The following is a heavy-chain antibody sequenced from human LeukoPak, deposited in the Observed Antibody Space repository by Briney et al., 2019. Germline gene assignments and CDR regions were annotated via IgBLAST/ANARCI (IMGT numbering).Heavy chain of an antibody. D-gene: IGHD2-2*01. CDR3: ARGPHCSSLTCPYYFDY. Sequence: ASVKVSCKASGGTFSSYAISWVRQATGQGLEWMGWMNPNSGNTGYTQKFQGRVTITRNTSISTAYLELSSLRSEDTAVYYCARGPHCSSLTCPYYFDYWGQGTLVTVSS. V-gene: IGHV1-8*03. J-gene: IGHJ4*02. CDR1: GGTFSSYA. CDR2: MNPNSGNT.